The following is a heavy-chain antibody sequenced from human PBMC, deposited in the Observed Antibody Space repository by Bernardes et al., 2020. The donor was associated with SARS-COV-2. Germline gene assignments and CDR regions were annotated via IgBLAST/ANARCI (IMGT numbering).Heavy chain of an antibody. Sequence: ASVKVSCKASGYTFTGYYMHWVRQAPGQGLEWMGWINPNSGGTNYAQKFQGRVTMTRDTSISTAYMELSRLRSDDTAVYYCARRLDFGVPGAMDVWGQGTTVTVSS. J-gene: IGHJ6*02. CDR3: ARRLDFGVPGAMDV. CDR2: INPNSGGT. D-gene: IGHD3-3*01. V-gene: IGHV1-2*02. CDR1: GYTFTGYY.